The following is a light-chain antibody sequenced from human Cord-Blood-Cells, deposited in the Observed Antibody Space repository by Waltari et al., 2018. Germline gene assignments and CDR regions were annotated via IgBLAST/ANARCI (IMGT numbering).Light chain of an antibody. CDR1: QSISSY. Sequence: SLSASVGHRVTITCRASQSISSYLNWYQQKPGTAPKLLIYAASSLQSGVPARFSGSGSGTDFTLTISSLQPEYFATYYCQQSYSTPFTFGPVTKVDIK. V-gene: IGKV1-39*01. J-gene: IGKJ3*01. CDR3: QQSYSTPFT. CDR2: AAS.